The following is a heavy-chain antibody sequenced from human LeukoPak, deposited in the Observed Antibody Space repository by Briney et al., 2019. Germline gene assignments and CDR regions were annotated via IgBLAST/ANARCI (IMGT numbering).Heavy chain of an antibody. D-gene: IGHD2-15*01. CDR2: ISFTGGTT. CDR3: VKNGDRGAYCSGGSCYPYYYYYMDV. V-gene: IGHV3-23*01. Sequence: GGSLRLSCAASGFTFSSYGMSWVRQAPGKGLGWVSSISFTGGTTYYADSVKGRFTISRDNSKDTLYLQMNSVRAEDTAIYYCVKNGDRGAYCSGGSCYPYYYYYMDVWGKGTTVTISS. J-gene: IGHJ6*03. CDR1: GFTFSSYG.